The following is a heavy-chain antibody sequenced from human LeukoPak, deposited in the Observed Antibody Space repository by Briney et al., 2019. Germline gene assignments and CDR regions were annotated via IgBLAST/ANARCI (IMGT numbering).Heavy chain of an antibody. D-gene: IGHD2-15*01. CDR2: IYDSGST. J-gene: IGHJ4*02. CDR1: GGSVSSGSYY. V-gene: IGHV4-61*01. Sequence: SETLSLTCTVSGGSVSSGSYYWNWIRQPPGKGLEWIGYIYDSGSTNYNPSLKSRVTISVDTSKNQLSLKVNSVTAADTAVYYCARDDGGGWTGFDYWGQGALVTVSS. CDR3: ARDDGGGWTGFDY.